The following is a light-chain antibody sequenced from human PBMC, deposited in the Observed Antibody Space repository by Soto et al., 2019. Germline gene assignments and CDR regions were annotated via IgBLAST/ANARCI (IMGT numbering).Light chain of an antibody. Sequence: DIPMTQSPSSLSASVGDRVTITCRASQSISSYLNWYQQKPGKAPKLLIYAASSLQSGVPSRFSGSGSGTDFTRTISSLQPEDFATYYCHQSYSTPLFTFGPGTKVDIK. J-gene: IGKJ3*01. V-gene: IGKV1-39*01. CDR2: AAS. CDR3: HQSYSTPLFT. CDR1: QSISSY.